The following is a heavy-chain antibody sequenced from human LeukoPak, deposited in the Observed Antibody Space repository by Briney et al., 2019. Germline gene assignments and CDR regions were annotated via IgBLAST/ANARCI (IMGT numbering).Heavy chain of an antibody. J-gene: IGHJ4*02. V-gene: IGHV1-46*01. D-gene: IGHD6-19*01. CDR2: INPSGGST. Sequence: GASVKVSCKASGYTFTSYYVHWVRQAPGQGLEWMGIINPSGGSTSYAQKFQGRVTMTRDTSTSTVYMELSSLRSGDTAVYYCARDFYVSAGTPHFDYWGQGTLVTVSS. CDR1: GYTFTSYY. CDR3: ARDFYVSAGTPHFDY.